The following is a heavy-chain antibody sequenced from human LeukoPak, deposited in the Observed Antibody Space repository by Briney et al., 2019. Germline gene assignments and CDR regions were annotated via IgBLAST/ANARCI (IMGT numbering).Heavy chain of an antibody. CDR2: ITPNTGDT. J-gene: IGHJ4*02. D-gene: IGHD3-10*01. CDR1: GYTLSSFY. CDR3: ARSRNYYRVYFDN. Sequence: GASVKVSCKASGYTLSSFYLHWVQQAPGQGLEWMGIITPNTGDTTYAPKFQDRLIMTRDRSTSTVYMELHSLRSEDTAVYYCARSRNYYRVYFDNWGQGTLVPVSS. V-gene: IGHV1-46*01.